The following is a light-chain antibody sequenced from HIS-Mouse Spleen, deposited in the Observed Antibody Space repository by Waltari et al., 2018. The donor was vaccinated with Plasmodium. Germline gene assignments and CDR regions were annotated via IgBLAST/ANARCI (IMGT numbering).Light chain of an antibody. CDR2: EDS. J-gene: IGLJ3*02. CDR1: ALQKKY. CDR3: YSTDSSGNHRV. Sequence: SYELTQPPSVSLSPGQTARITCSGAALQKKYAYWYQQKSGQAPVLVIYEDSKRPSGIPERFSGSSSGTMATLTISGAQVEDEADYYCYSTDSSGNHRVFGGGTKLTVL. V-gene: IGLV3-10*01.